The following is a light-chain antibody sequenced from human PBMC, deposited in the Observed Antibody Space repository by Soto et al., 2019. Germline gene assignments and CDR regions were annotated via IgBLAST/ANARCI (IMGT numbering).Light chain of an antibody. CDR1: QSVSSY. CDR3: QQRSNWRWT. J-gene: IGKJ1*01. V-gene: IGKV3-11*01. Sequence: EIVLTQSPATLSLSPGERATLSCRASQSVSSYLAWYQQKPGQAPRLLIYDASNRATGIPARFSGSGSGTDCTLTISIREPEDFAVYSCQQRSNWRWTFGQGTKVESK. CDR2: DAS.